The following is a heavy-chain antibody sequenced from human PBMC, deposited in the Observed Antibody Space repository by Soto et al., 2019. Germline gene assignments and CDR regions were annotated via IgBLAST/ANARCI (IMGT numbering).Heavy chain of an antibody. CDR1: GGTFSSYA. Sequence: QVQLVQSGAEVKKPGSSVNVSCKASGGTFSSYAISWVRQAPGQGLEWMGGIIPIFGTANYAQKFQGRVTITADESTSTAYMELSSLRSEDTAVYYCARERDDPFPYYFDYWGQGTLVTVSS. CDR2: IIPIFGTA. J-gene: IGHJ4*02. V-gene: IGHV1-69*01. CDR3: ARERDDPFPYYFDY.